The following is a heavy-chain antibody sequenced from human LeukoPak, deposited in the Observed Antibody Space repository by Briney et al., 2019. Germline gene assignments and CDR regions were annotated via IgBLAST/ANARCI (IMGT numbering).Heavy chain of an antibody. CDR3: ARTYYYGSGSFYY. Sequence: ASVKVSCKASGYTFTGYYMHWVRQAPGQGLEWIGRINPNSGGTNYAQKFQGRVTMTRDTSISTAYMELSRLRSDDTAVYYCARTYYYGSGSFYYWGQGTLVTVSS. CDR1: GYTFTGYY. CDR2: INPNSGGT. J-gene: IGHJ4*02. V-gene: IGHV1-2*06. D-gene: IGHD3-10*01.